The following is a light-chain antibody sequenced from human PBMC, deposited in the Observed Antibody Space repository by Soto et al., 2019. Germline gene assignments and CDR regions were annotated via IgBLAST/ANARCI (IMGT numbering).Light chain of an antibody. V-gene: IGLV2-14*01. J-gene: IGLJ2*01. CDR2: EVS. CDR1: SSDLGGYNY. Sequence: QSALTQPASVSGSPGQSITISCTGPSSDLGGYNYVTWYQQHPGKAPKLIIYEVSNRPSGVSNRFSGSRSGNTASLTISGLQADDEADYYCSIYTGRSKVFGGGTKLTVL. CDR3: SIYTGRSKV.